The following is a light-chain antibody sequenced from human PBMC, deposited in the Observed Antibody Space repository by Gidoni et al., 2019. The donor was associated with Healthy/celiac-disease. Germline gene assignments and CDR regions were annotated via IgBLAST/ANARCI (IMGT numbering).Light chain of an antibody. J-gene: IGLJ1*01. CDR1: KVGDKY. Sequence: SYELTQPPSVSVSTGQTASITCSGDKVGDKYACWYQQKPGQSPVLVIYQDSKRPSGIPERFSGSNSGNTATLTISGTQAIDEADYYCQAWDRSPAHYVFGTRTKVTVL. V-gene: IGLV3-1*01. CDR2: QDS. CDR3: QAWDRSPAHYV.